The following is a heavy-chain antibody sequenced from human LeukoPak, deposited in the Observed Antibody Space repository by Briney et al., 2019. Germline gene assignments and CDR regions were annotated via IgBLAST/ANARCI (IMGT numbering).Heavy chain of an antibody. Sequence: GASVKVSCKASGYTFTGYYMHWVRQAPEQGLEWMGWINPNSGGTNYAQKFQGRVTMTRDTSISTAYMELSRLRSDDTAVYYCARVGNIVVVTARTPDAFDIWGQGTMVTVSS. CDR2: INPNSGGT. J-gene: IGHJ3*02. CDR3: ARVGNIVVVTARTPDAFDI. CDR1: GYTFTGYY. D-gene: IGHD2-21*02. V-gene: IGHV1-2*02.